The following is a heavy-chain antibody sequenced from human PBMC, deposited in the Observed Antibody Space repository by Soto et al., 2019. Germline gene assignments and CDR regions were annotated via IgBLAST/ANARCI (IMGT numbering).Heavy chain of an antibody. CDR1: GFTFSSYA. CDR3: AKALSQWLVKASDY. V-gene: IGHV3-23*01. Sequence: PGGSLRLSCAASGFTFSSYAMSWFRQSPGKVLEWVSAISGSGGSTYYADSVKGRFTISRDNSKNTLYLQMNSLRAEDTAVYYCAKALSQWLVKASDYWGQTTLVTVSS. D-gene: IGHD6-19*01. J-gene: IGHJ4*02. CDR2: ISGSGGST.